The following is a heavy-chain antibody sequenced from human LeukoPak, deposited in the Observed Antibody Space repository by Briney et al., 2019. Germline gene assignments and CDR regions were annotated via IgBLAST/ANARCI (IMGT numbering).Heavy chain of an antibody. J-gene: IGHJ5*02. Sequence: GGSLRLSCAASGFTFSSYAMSWVRQAPGKGLEWVSAINGSGGSTYYAGSVKGRFTISRDNSKNTLYLQMNSLRAEDTAVYYCAKAQGWNYENWFDPWGQGTLVTVSS. CDR2: INGSGGST. CDR3: AKAQGWNYENWFDP. V-gene: IGHV3-23*01. CDR1: GFTFSSYA. D-gene: IGHD1-7*01.